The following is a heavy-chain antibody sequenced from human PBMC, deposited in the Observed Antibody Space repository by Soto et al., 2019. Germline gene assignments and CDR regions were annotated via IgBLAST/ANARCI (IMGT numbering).Heavy chain of an antibody. D-gene: IGHD6-19*01. Sequence: ASVKVSCKASGYTFTSYGISWLRQAPGQGLEWMGWISAYNGNTNYAQKLQGRVTMTTDTSTSTAYMELRSLRSDDTAVYYCAREAYSSGWYINYFDYWGQGTLVTVSS. CDR2: ISAYNGNT. J-gene: IGHJ4*02. CDR1: GYTFTSYG. CDR3: AREAYSSGWYINYFDY. V-gene: IGHV1-18*01.